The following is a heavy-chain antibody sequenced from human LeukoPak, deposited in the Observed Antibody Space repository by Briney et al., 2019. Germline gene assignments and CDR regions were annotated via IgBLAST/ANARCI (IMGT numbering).Heavy chain of an antibody. CDR1: GGSISSYY. D-gene: IGHD6-19*01. CDR2: IYTSGST. Sequence: SETLSLTCTVSGGSISSYYWSWIRQPARQGLEWIGRIYTSGSTNYNPSLKSRVTMSVDTSKNQFTLKLSYVTAADTAVYYCARDPWVDGSGWGWAFDIWGQGTMVTVSS. CDR3: ARDPWVDGSGWGWAFDI. J-gene: IGHJ3*02. V-gene: IGHV4-4*07.